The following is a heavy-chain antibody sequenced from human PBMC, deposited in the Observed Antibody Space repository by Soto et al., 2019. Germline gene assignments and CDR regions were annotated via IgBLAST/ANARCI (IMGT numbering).Heavy chain of an antibody. D-gene: IGHD2-2*01. Sequence: AASVKVSCKXSGYTFTSYAMHWVRQAPGQRLEWMGWINAGNGNTKYSQKFQGRVTITRDTSASTAYMELSSLRSEDTAVYYCARGPIVVVPAAPQGYNWFDPWGQGTLVTVSS. J-gene: IGHJ5*02. CDR1: GYTFTSYA. CDR2: INAGNGNT. V-gene: IGHV1-3*01. CDR3: ARGPIVVVPAAPQGYNWFDP.